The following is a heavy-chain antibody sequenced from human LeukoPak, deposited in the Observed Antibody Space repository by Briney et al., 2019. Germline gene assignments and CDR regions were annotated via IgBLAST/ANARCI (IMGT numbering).Heavy chain of an antibody. CDR2: INAGNGNT. CDR1: GYTFTSYA. CDR3: ARDFRYSYGYNGYFDY. Sequence: ASVKVSCKASGYTFTSYAMHWVRQAPGQRLEWMGWINAGNGNTKYSQEFQGRVTITRDTSASTAYMELSSLRSEDTAVYYCARDFRYSYGYNGYFDYWGQGTLVTVSS. D-gene: IGHD5-18*01. J-gene: IGHJ4*02. V-gene: IGHV1-3*03.